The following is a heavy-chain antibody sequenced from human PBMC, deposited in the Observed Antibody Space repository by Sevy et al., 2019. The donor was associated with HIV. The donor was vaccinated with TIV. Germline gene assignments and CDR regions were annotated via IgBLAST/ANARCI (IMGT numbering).Heavy chain of an antibody. Sequence: GGSLRLSCVASGFTFSSYSMNWVRQTPGKGLEWISYISYSSGTIYYANSVKGRFTISRDNAKNSLYLQMNSLRAEDTALYYCAREERGDTGYSSFDYWGQGILVTVSS. J-gene: IGHJ4*02. V-gene: IGHV3-48*01. CDR1: GFTFSSYS. CDR3: AREERGDTGYSSFDY. D-gene: IGHD3-9*01. CDR2: ISYSSGTI.